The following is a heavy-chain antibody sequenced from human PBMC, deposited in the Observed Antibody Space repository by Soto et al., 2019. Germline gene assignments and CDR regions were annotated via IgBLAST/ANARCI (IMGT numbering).Heavy chain of an antibody. CDR2: IRSKAYGGTT. CDR1: GFTFGDYA. J-gene: IGHJ3*02. Sequence: GGSLRLSCTASGFTFGDYAMSWFRQAPGKGLEWVGFIRSKAYGGTTEYAASVKGRFTISRDDSKSIAYLQMNSLKTEDTAVYYCTRFSIYGSGSPSAFDIWSQGTMVTVSS. D-gene: IGHD3-10*01. V-gene: IGHV3-49*03. CDR3: TRFSIYGSGSPSAFDI.